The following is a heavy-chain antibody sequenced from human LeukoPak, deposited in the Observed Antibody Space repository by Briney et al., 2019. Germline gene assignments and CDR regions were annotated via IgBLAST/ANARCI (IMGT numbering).Heavy chain of an antibody. CDR3: ARRGFYDTTGYLFDY. CDR1: GFSLSTYE. V-gene: IGHV3-48*03. D-gene: IGHD3-22*01. CDR2: ITTSGSTM. Sequence: GGSLRLSCAASGFSLSTYEMNWVRQAPGEGLDWVSYITTSGSTMSYADSVKGRFTISRHNAKNSLYLHMNSLRAEDTAVYYCARRGFYDTTGYLFDYWGQGTLVTVSS. J-gene: IGHJ4*02.